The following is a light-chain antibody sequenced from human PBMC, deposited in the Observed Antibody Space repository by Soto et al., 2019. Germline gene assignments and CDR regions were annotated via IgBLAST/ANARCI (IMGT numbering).Light chain of an antibody. J-gene: IGLJ7*01. V-gene: IGLV2-23*03. Sequence: QSVLTQPASVSGSPGQSITISCTGTSSDVGSYNLVSWYQHHPGKAPKLLIFEGSKRPSGVYYRFSGSKSGNTASLTISGLQAEDEADYHCCSYGGFSTFVLFGGGTQLTVL. CDR3: CSYGGFSTFVL. CDR2: EGS. CDR1: SSDVGSYNL.